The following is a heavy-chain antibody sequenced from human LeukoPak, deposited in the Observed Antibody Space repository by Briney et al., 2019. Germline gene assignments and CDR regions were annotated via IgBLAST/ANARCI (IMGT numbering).Heavy chain of an antibody. D-gene: IGHD3-22*01. Sequence: GGSLRLSCAASGFTFSSYGMHWVRQAPGKGLEWVAFIRYDGSNKYYADSVKGRFTISRDNSKNTLYLQMNSLRAEDTAVYYCAKEAHSSGYYFDYWAQGTLVTVSS. CDR2: IRYDGSNK. J-gene: IGHJ4*02. CDR1: GFTFSSYG. V-gene: IGHV3-30*02. CDR3: AKEAHSSGYYFDY.